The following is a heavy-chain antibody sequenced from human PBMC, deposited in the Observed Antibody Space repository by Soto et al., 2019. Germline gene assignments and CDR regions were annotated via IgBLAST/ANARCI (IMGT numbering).Heavy chain of an antibody. CDR1: GGSISSGGYY. CDR2: IYYSGST. CDR3: ARRSSSGDGYYYGMDV. J-gene: IGHJ6*02. Sequence: SETLSLTCTVSGGSISSGGYYWSWIRQHPGKCLEWIGYIYYSGSTYYNPSLKSRVTISVDTSKNQFSLKLSSVTAADTAVYYCARRSSSGDGYYYGMDVWGQGTTVTVS. V-gene: IGHV4-31*03. D-gene: IGHD6-6*01.